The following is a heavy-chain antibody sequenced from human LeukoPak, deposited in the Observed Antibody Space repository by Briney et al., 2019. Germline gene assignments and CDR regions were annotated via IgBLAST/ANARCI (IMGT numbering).Heavy chain of an antibody. J-gene: IGHJ4*02. CDR2: ISSSSSYI. D-gene: IGHD1-26*01. CDR3: ARGGGSFQFDS. Sequence: PGGSLRLSCAASGFTFSSYSMNWVRQAPGKGLEWVSSISSSSSYIYYADSVKGRFTISRDNSQNAVYLQMNSLRADDTAVYYCARGGGSFQFDSWGQGTLVTVSS. CDR1: GFTFSSYS. V-gene: IGHV3-21*04.